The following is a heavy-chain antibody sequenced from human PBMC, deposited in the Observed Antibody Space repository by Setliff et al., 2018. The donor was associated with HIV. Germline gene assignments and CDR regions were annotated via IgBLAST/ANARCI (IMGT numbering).Heavy chain of an antibody. CDR3: ARGGSRGSWYWDY. Sequence: SETLSLTCTVSGGFISTGGYSWSWIRQPPGKGLEWIGYIYHSGNTYYNPSLKSRVSISVDRSKNHFSLRPSSVTAADTAVYYCARGGSRGSWYWDYWGQGTLVTVSS. CDR1: GGFISTGGYS. V-gene: IGHV4-30-2*01. D-gene: IGHD6-13*01. J-gene: IGHJ4*02. CDR2: IYHSGNT.